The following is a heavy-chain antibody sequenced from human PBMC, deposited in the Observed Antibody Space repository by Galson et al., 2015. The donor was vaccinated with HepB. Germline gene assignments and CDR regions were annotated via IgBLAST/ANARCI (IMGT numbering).Heavy chain of an antibody. D-gene: IGHD3-22*01. CDR1: GFTFDDYA. CDR3: TRSRYYERSGYRYFDF. CDR2: ISWNSNTI. Sequence: SLRLSCAASGFTFDDYAVHWVRQAPGKGLEWVSGISWNSNTIGYADAVKGRFAISRDNAEKSLYLQMNSLRVEDTAFYYCTRSRYYERSGYRYFDFWGQGTLVTVSS. V-gene: IGHV3-9*01. J-gene: IGHJ4*02.